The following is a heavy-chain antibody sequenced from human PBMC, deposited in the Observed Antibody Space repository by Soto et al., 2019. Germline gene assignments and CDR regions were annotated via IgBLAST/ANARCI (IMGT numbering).Heavy chain of an antibody. V-gene: IGHV4-39*01. J-gene: IGHJ4*02. CDR1: GGSISSSSYY. CDR2: IYYSGST. CDR3: ASPALSYGDLMYY. Sequence: QLQLQESGPGLVKPSETLSLTCTVSGGSISSSSYYWGWIRQPPGKGLEWIGSIYYSGSTYYNPSLKSRVTISVDTSKNQFSLKLGSVTAADTAVYYCASPALSYGDLMYYWGQGTLVTVSS. D-gene: IGHD4-17*01.